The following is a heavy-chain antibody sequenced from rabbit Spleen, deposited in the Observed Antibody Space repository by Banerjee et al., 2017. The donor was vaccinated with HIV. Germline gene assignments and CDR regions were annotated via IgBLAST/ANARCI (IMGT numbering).Heavy chain of an antibody. CDR3: AREDTTIGYANAVL. CDR2: IAGSGKP. D-gene: IGHD6-1*01. CDR1: GFSFSSSDY. J-gene: IGHJ4*01. Sequence: QSLEESGGDLVKPGASLTLTCTASGFSFSSSDYMCWVRQAPGKGLEWISCIAGSGKPVYASWAKGRFTISKTSSTTVTLQMPSLTAADTATYFCAREDTTIGYANAVLWGPGTLVTVS. V-gene: IGHV1S40*01.